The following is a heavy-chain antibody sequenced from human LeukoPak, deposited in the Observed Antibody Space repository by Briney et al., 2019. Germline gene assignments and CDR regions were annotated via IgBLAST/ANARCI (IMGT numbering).Heavy chain of an antibody. CDR2: ISAYKGNT. J-gene: IGHJ6*03. Sequence: ASVKVSCKASGYTFTSYGISWVRQAPGQGLEWMGWISAYKGNTNYAQKFQGRVTMTTDTSTSTAYTELRSLRSDDTAVYYCARGPGGRSGYYPLEDNYYYYYMDVWGKGTTVTVSS. D-gene: IGHD3-22*01. CDR1: GYTFTSYG. V-gene: IGHV1-18*01. CDR3: ARGPGGRSGYYPLEDNYYYYYMDV.